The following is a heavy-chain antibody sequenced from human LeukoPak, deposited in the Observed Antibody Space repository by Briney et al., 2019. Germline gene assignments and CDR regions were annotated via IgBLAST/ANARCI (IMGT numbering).Heavy chain of an antibody. D-gene: IGHD6-13*01. CDR3: ARDLYGSTWYIFDY. Sequence: ASVKVSCKASGYTFTDYAIHWVRQAPGQRLEWMGWINAGDGNTKYSQNFQGRVTITRDTSASTTYMDLSSLRSEDTAVYYCARDLYGSTWYIFDYWGHGTLVTVSS. CDR2: INAGDGNT. CDR1: GYTFTDYA. V-gene: IGHV1-3*01. J-gene: IGHJ4*01.